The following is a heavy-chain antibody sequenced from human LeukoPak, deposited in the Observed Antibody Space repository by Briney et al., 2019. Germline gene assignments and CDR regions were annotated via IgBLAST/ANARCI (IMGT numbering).Heavy chain of an antibody. CDR2: IKSKTDGGTT. D-gene: IGHD3-3*01. Sequence: GGSLRLSCAASGFTFSNAWMDWVRQAPGKGLEWVGRIKSKTDGGTTDYAAPVKGRFTISRDDSKNTLYLQMNSLKTEDTAVYYCTKGGYYDFWSGYYTGYYFDYWGQGTLVTVSS. CDR3: TKGGYYDFWSGYYTGYYFDY. J-gene: IGHJ4*02. CDR1: GFTFSNAW. V-gene: IGHV3-15*07.